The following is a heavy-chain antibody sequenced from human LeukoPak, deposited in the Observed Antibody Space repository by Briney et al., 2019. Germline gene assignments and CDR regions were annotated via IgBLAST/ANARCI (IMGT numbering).Heavy chain of an antibody. Sequence: PSETLSLTCTVSGDSMTSGEYHWTWIRQPPGKGLEWIGYISHSGGTHYNASLKSRLVISMDTSKNLFSLRLSSVTAADTAVYYCARVVRGVITDNWFDPWGQGALVLVS. CDR1: GDSMTSGEYH. D-gene: IGHD3-10*02. CDR3: ARVVRGVITDNWFDP. J-gene: IGHJ5*02. V-gene: IGHV4-30-4*08. CDR2: ISHSGGT.